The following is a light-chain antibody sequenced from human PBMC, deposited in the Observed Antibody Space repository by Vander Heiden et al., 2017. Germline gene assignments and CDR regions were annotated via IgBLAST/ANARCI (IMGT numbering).Light chain of an antibody. V-gene: IGLV1-51*01. Sequence: QSVLTQPPSVSAAPGQKVTISCSGSSSNIGNNYVSWYQQLPGTAPKLLIYDKNKRPSGIPDRFSGSKSGTSATLGITGLQTGDEADYYCGTWEVFGGGTKLTVL. CDR1: SSNIGNNY. CDR2: DKN. J-gene: IGLJ2*01. CDR3: GTWEV.